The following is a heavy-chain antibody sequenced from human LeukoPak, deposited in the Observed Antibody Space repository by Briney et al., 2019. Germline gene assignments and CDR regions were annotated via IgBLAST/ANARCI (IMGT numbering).Heavy chain of an antibody. V-gene: IGHV3-23*01. Sequence: GGSLRLSCAASGFTFSDYYMSWIRQAPGKGLEWVSAISGSGGSTYYADSVKGRFTISRDNSKNTLYLQMNSLRAEDTAVYYCAKDRQWLVFGAFDIWGQGTMVTVSS. CDR2: ISGSGGST. D-gene: IGHD6-19*01. J-gene: IGHJ3*02. CDR1: GFTFSDYY. CDR3: AKDRQWLVFGAFDI.